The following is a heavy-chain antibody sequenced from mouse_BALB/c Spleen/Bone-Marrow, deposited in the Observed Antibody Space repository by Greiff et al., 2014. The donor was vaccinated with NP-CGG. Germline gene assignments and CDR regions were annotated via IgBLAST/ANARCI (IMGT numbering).Heavy chain of an antibody. Sequence: LQESGAELAKPGASVKMSCKASGYTFTSYWMHWVKQRPGQGLEWIGYINPSTGYTEYNQKFKDKATLTADKSSSTAYMQLSSLTSEDSAVYYCARYYDYWSAYWGQGTLVTVSA. CDR1: GYTFTSYW. CDR3: ARYYDYWSAY. J-gene: IGHJ3*01. D-gene: IGHD2-4*01. CDR2: INPSTGYT. V-gene: IGHV1-7*01.